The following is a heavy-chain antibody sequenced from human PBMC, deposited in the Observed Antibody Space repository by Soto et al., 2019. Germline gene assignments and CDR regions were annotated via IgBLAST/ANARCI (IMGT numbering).Heavy chain of an antibody. Sequence: SETLSLTCAVYGGSFSGYYWSWIRQPPGKGLEWIGEINHSGSTNYNPSLKSRVTISVDTSKNQFSLKLSSVTAAYTAVYYCAREGQYSGYGHLDYWGQGTLVTVSS. V-gene: IGHV4-34*01. CDR1: GGSFSGYY. CDR3: AREGQYSGYGHLDY. J-gene: IGHJ4*02. CDR2: INHSGST. D-gene: IGHD5-12*01.